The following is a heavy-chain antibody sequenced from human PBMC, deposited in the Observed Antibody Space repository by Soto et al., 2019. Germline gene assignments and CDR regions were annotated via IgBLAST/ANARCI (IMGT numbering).Heavy chain of an antibody. V-gene: IGHV3-9*01. CDR2: ISWNSGSI. Sequence: GGSLRLSCAASGFTFDDYVMHWVRQAPGKGLEWVSGISWNSGSIGYADSVKGRFTISRDNAKNSLYLQMNSLRAEDTALYYCATVSSSGSFDYWGQGTLVTVSS. D-gene: IGHD6-13*01. CDR1: GFTFDDYV. J-gene: IGHJ4*02. CDR3: ATVSSSGSFDY.